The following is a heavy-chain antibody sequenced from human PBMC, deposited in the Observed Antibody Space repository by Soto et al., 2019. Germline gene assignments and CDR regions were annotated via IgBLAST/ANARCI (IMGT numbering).Heavy chain of an antibody. CDR1: GGSVSSGSYY. J-gene: IGHJ4*02. CDR3: ARLRFPSLYYFDY. Sequence: SETLSLTCTVSGGSVSSGSYYWSWIRQPPGKGLEWIGYIYYSGSTYYNPSLKSRVTISVDTSKNQFSLKLSSVTAADTAVYYCARLRFPSLYYFDYWGQGTLVTVSS. D-gene: IGHD3-16*01. CDR2: IYYSGST. V-gene: IGHV4-61*01.